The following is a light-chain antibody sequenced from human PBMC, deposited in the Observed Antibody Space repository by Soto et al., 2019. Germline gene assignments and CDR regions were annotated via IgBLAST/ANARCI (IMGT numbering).Light chain of an antibody. CDR1: QSVSSSY. V-gene: IGKV3-20*01. J-gene: IGKJ5*01. Sequence: EIVLTQSAGTLSLSPGERATLSCGASQSVSSSYLAWYQQKNGQAPRPLIHTASTRATGIPARFSGSGYGTEFTLTIRRLETEDFAVYYCQQYGSSPITFGQGTRLEIK. CDR2: TAS. CDR3: QQYGSSPIT.